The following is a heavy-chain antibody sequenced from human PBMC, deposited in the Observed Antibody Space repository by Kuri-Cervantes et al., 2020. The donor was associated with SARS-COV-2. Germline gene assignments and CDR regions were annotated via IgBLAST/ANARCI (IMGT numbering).Heavy chain of an antibody. CDR2: IKQDGSEK. V-gene: IGHV3-7*01. J-gene: IGHJ6*03. CDR3: ATTMHELWEYYMDV. D-gene: IGHD1-26*01. CDR1: GFNFSSYW. Sequence: LSLTCAASGFNFSSYWMSWVRQAPGKGLEWVANIKQDGSEKYYVDSVKGRFSMSRDNAKNSLYLQMNSLRAEDTAVYYCATTMHELWEYYMDVWGKGTTVTDSS.